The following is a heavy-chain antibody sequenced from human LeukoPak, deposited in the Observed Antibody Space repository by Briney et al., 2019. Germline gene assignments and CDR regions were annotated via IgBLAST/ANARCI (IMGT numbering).Heavy chain of an antibody. D-gene: IGHD6-19*01. CDR3: ARGRGAVAGTGNTYYFDY. V-gene: IGHV7-4-1*02. J-gene: IGHJ4*02. CDR2: INTNTGNP. CDR1: GYTFTNYA. Sequence: GASVKVSCKASGYTFTNYAINWVRQAPGQGLEWMGWINTNTGNPTYAQGFRGRFVFSLDTSVSTAYVQISSLTAEDTAVYYCARGRGAVAGTGNTYYFDYWGQGTLLTVSS.